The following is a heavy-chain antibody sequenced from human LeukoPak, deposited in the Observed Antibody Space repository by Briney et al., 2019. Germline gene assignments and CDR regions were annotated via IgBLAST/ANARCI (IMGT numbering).Heavy chain of an antibody. Sequence: QPGGSLRLSCAASGFTFDDYAMHWVRQAPGKGLEWVSGISWNSGSIGYADSVKGRFTISRDNAKNSLYLQMNSLRAEDTALYYCAKDPSSPNSGYPNWFDPWGQGTLVTVSS. D-gene: IGHD5-12*01. CDR3: AKDPSSPNSGYPNWFDP. J-gene: IGHJ5*02. V-gene: IGHV3-9*01. CDR2: ISWNSGSI. CDR1: GFTFDDYA.